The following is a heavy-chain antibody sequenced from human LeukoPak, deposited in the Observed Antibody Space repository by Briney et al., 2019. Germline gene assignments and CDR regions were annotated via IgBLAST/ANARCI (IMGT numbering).Heavy chain of an antibody. Sequence: EASVKVSFKASGYSFTSFEVNWVRQAPGQGLEWMGWIIAYNGHTKFPQKFPGRVTMTTDTSTTTAYLELRSLRSDDTAVYYCASGLQWPGFVYWGQGTPVTVSS. CDR3: ASGLQWPGFVY. J-gene: IGHJ4*02. CDR2: IIAYNGHT. V-gene: IGHV1-18*01. D-gene: IGHD4-11*01. CDR1: GYSFTSFE.